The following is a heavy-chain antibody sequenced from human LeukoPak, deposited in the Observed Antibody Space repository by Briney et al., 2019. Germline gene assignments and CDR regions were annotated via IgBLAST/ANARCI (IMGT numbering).Heavy chain of an antibody. D-gene: IGHD3-10*01. CDR2: IYPDDSNT. CDR1: GYRFTNYW. J-gene: IGHJ4*02. V-gene: IGHV5-51*01. Sequence: GESLKISCKGSGYRFTNYWIGWVRQMPGKGLEWMGIIYPDDSNTRYSPSFQGQVTISADKSISTAYLQWSSLKASDTAMYYCARQGLLSGSYYKDYWGQGTLVTVSS. CDR3: ARQGLLSGSYYKDY.